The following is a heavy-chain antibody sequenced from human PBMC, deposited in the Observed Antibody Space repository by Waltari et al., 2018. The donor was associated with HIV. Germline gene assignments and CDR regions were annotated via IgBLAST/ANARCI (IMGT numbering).Heavy chain of an antibody. CDR2: ISDDSSFI. Sequence: ESGGGRAKPGGTLKLSCSGSGFTFTTYSVSWIRQTPGRGLEWISSISDDSSFIYYADSVKGRFTVSRDNVRNSVFLQMNDVRAEDTAKYFCGAFLCAEDCRDGFDVWGQGTMVTVSS. CDR1: GFTFTTYS. D-gene: IGHD2-21*02. J-gene: IGHJ3*01. V-gene: IGHV3-21*06. CDR3: GAFLCAEDCRDGFDV.